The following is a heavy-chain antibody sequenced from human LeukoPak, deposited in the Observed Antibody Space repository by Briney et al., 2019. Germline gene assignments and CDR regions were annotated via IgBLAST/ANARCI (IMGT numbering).Heavy chain of an antibody. CDR2: IKQDGSEK. Sequence: GGSLRLSCAASGFTFSSYSMNWVRQAPGKGLEWVANIKQDGSEKYYVDSVKGRFTISRDNAKNSLYLQMNSLRAEDTAVYYCARDRGGIAVAPYYFDYWGQGTLVTVSS. V-gene: IGHV3-7*01. CDR3: ARDRGGIAVAPYYFDY. J-gene: IGHJ4*02. D-gene: IGHD6-19*01. CDR1: GFTFSSYS.